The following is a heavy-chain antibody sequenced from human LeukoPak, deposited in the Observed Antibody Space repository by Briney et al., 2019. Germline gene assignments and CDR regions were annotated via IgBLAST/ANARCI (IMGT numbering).Heavy chain of an antibody. CDR3: ASSLLVDTAMVFFDY. V-gene: IGHV4-31*03. CDR2: IYYSGST. CDR1: GGSISSGGYY. Sequence: SETLSLTCTVSGGSISSGGYYWSWIRQHPGKGLEWIGYIYYSGSTYYNPSLKSRVTISVDTSKNQFSLMLSSVTAADTAVYYCASSLLVDTAMVFFDYWGQGTLVTVSS. J-gene: IGHJ4*02. D-gene: IGHD5-18*01.